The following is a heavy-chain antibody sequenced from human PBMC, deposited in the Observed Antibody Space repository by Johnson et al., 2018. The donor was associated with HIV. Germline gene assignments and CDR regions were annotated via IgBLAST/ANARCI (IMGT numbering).Heavy chain of an antibody. CDR2: IYSGGST. CDR1: GFTFGDYG. CDR3: ARGIQPDAFDI. Sequence: VQLVESGGRVVRPGGSLRLSCVVSGFTFGDYGMSWVRQAPGKGLQWVSVIYSGGSTYYADSVKGRFTISRDNSKNTLYVQMNSLRAEDTAVYYCARGIQPDAFDIWGQGTMVTVSS. V-gene: IGHV3-66*01. J-gene: IGHJ3*02. D-gene: IGHD2-2*01.